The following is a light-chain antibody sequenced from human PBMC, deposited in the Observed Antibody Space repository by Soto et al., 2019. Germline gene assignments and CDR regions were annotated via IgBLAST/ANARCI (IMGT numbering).Light chain of an antibody. CDR2: GAS. Sequence: VLTQSPGTLSMSPGEGATLSCRASQSISGNYLAWYQQKPGQAPRLLIYGASNRATGIPERFSGSGSGTDFTLTISRLEPEDLAVYYCQQYDYLVTFGQPTKVDI. CDR1: QSISGNY. CDR3: QQYDYLVT. V-gene: IGKV3-20*01. J-gene: IGKJ1*01.